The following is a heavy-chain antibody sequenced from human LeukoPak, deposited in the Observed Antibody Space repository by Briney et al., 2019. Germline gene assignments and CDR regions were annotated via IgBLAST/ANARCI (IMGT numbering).Heavy chain of an antibody. J-gene: IGHJ3*02. CDR2: IYYTGST. Sequence: PSETLSLTCTVSGGSTSSDYWSWIRQPPGKGLEWIGYIYYTGSTNYNPSLESRVTISVDTSNNAFSLKLSSVTAADTAVYYCARGTRGVGPAPYTFDIWGQGTMVTVSS. CDR1: GGSTSSDY. D-gene: IGHD2-2*01. V-gene: IGHV4-59*01. CDR3: ARGTRGVGPAPYTFDI.